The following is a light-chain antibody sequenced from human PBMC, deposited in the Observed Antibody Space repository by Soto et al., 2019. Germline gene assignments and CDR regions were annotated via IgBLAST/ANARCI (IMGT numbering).Light chain of an antibody. Sequence: EIVMTQSPATLSVSPGERATLSCRASQGIKDYVAWFQQKPGQAPRLLIYGASTRATAIPARFSGSGSGTEFTLSISSLQSEDFEVYYCQQYNNWPRTFGRGTKVDIX. CDR1: QGIKDY. CDR3: QQYNNWPRT. CDR2: GAS. V-gene: IGKV3-15*01. J-gene: IGKJ1*01.